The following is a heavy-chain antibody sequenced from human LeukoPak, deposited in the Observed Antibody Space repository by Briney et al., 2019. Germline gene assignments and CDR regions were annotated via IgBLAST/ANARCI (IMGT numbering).Heavy chain of an antibody. Sequence: ASVKVSCKASGYTFTFTSYFMHWVRQAPGQGLEWMGIFNPSGGSTTYAQRFQDRVTMTSDTSTSTVYMELSSLRSEDTAVYYCARRMATKNAFDYWGQGTLVTVSS. CDR1: GYTFTFTSYF. V-gene: IGHV1-46*01. CDR3: ARRMATKNAFDY. J-gene: IGHJ4*02. CDR2: FNPSGGST. D-gene: IGHD5-24*01.